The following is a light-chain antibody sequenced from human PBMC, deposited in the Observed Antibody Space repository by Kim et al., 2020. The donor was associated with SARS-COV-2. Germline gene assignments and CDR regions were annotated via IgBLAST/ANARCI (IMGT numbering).Light chain of an antibody. J-gene: IGLJ3*02. V-gene: IGLV3-1*01. CDR3: QAWDSSTGV. Sequence: SYELTQPPSVSVSRGQTASITCSGDKLGDKYACWYQQKPGQSPVLVIYQNNKRPSGIPERFSASNSGNTATLTISGTQAMDEADYYCQAWDSSTGV. CDR2: QNN. CDR1: KLGDKY.